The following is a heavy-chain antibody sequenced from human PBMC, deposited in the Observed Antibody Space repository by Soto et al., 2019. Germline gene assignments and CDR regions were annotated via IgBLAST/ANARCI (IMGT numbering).Heavy chain of an antibody. J-gene: IGHJ6*02. Sequence: EVQLVESGGGLVQPGESLRLSCAVSGFTFSSSWMSWVRQAPGKGLEWVANIKEDGSEKDYVDPVKGRFTITRDNAKNSLYLQMNNLRAEDTAAYFCTRKRFGMDVWGQGTTVTVSS. V-gene: IGHV3-7*03. CDR1: GFTFSSSW. CDR3: TRKRFGMDV. CDR2: IKEDGSEK.